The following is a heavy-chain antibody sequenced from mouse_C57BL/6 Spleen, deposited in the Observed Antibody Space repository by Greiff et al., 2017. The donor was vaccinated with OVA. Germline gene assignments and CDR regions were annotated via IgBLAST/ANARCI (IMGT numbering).Heavy chain of an antibody. CDR3: ARSDGGSYYFDY. D-gene: IGHD1-1*02. CDR2: INPNNGGT. Sequence: EVKLQQSGPELVKPGASVKISCKASGYTFTDYYMNWVKQSHGKSLEWIGDINPNNGGTSYNQKFKGKATLTVDKSSSTAYMELRSLTSEDSAVYYCARSDGGSYYFDYWGQGTTLTVSS. CDR1: GYTFTDYY. J-gene: IGHJ2*01. V-gene: IGHV1-26*01.